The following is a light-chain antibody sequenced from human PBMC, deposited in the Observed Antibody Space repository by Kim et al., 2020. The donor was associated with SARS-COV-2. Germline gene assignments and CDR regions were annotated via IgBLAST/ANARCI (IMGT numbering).Light chain of an antibody. Sequence: ALGQKVRITCQGDSLRSYYARWYQQKPGQAPVLVIYGKNNRPSGIPDRFSGSSSGNTASLTITGAQAEDEADYYCNSRDSSGNHYVFGTGTKVTVL. CDR3: NSRDSSGNHYV. CDR2: GKN. J-gene: IGLJ1*01. V-gene: IGLV3-19*01. CDR1: SLRSYY.